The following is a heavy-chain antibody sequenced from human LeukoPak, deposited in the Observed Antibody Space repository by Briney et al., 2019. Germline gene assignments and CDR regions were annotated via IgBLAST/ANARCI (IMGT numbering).Heavy chain of an antibody. CDR2: IYSGGST. V-gene: IGHV3-53*01. Sequence: GGSLRLSCAASGFTFSSYSMNWVRQAPGKGLEWVSVIYSGGSTYYADSVKGRFTISRDNSKNTLYLQMNSLRAEDTAVYYCARALMYYDILTGRDAFDIWGQGTMVTVSS. D-gene: IGHD3-9*01. CDR3: ARALMYYDILTGRDAFDI. J-gene: IGHJ3*02. CDR1: GFTFSSYS.